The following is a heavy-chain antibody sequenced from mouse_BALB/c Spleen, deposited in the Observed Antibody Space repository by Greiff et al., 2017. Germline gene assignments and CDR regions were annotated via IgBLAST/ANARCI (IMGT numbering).Heavy chain of an antibody. Sequence: QVQLQQPGAELVKPGASVKLSCKASGYTFTSYWMHWVKQRPGQGLEWIGEIDPSDSYTNYNQKFKGKATLTVDKSSSTAFMHLNSLTSEDSAVYYCALYDYDARYAMDYWGQGTSVTVSS. V-gene: IGHV1-69*02. CDR2: IDPSDSYT. D-gene: IGHD2-4*01. CDR3: ALYDYDARYAMDY. CDR1: GYTFTSYW. J-gene: IGHJ4*01.